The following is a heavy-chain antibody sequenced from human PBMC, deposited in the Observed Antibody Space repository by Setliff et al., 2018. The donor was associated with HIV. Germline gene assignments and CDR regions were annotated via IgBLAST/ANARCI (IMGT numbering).Heavy chain of an antibody. D-gene: IGHD2-15*01. J-gene: IGHJ4*02. V-gene: IGHV3-23*01. CDR1: GFTFSTYA. CDR2: ISGSGSYT. Sequence: PGGSLRLSCAASGFTFSTYAMSWVRQAPGKGLEWVSAISGSGSYTYYAGSVKGRFTISRDNSKNTLYLQMNSLRAEDTAVYYCARVGALPFDYWGQGTLVTVSS. CDR3: ARVGALPFDY.